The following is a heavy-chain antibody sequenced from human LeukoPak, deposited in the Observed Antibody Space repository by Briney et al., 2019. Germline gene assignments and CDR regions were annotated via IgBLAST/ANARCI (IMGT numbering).Heavy chain of an antibody. CDR2: ISSGGNTE. J-gene: IGHJ5*02. CDR3: ARDTVNGPFVISLDL. D-gene: IGHD2-8*01. Sequence: GGSLRLSCAASGFSFSSSEMNWVRQAPGKGPEWVSHISSGGNTEYYADSVRGRFTMSRGNAKNLLYLQMNSLRDEDTAVYYCARDTVNGPFVISLDLWGQGALVTVSS. V-gene: IGHV3-48*03. CDR1: GFSFSSSE.